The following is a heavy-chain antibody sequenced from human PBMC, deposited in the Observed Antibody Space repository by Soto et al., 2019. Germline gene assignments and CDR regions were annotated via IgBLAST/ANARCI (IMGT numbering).Heavy chain of an antibody. J-gene: IGHJ6*02. V-gene: IGHV4-59*01. CDR1: GASISNDY. CDR3: ARGEWFGRGYGMDG. D-gene: IGHD3-3*01. Sequence: QVLLQESGPGLVKPSETLSLTCTVSGASISNDYWSWIRQPPGKRLEYIGFIYNGGSPNYNPSLGSRLTISPYTSQNQFSLKLKSVTAADTAVYYCARGEWFGRGYGMDGWGRGTTVTVSS. CDR2: IYNGGSP.